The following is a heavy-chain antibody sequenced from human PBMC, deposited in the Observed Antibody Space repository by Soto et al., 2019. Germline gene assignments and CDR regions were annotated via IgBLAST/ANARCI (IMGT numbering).Heavy chain of an antibody. CDR2: IKQDGNEK. J-gene: IGHJ4*02. CDR3: ARDPNGITDFDY. V-gene: IGHV3-7*01. CDR1: GFTFSDYW. Sequence: PGGSLRLSCAVSGFTFSDYWMSWVRQAPGKGLEWVANIKQDGNEKYYVDSVKGRFTISRDNAKNSLYLQMNSLRAEDTAVYFCARDPNGITDFDYWGQGTQVTVSS. D-gene: IGHD2-8*01.